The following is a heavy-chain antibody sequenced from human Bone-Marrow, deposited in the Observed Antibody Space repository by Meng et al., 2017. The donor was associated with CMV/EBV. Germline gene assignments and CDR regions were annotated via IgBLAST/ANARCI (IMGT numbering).Heavy chain of an antibody. V-gene: IGHV4-4*07. CDR3: ASRTGDFLNDAFDI. J-gene: IGHJ3*02. Sequence: SETLSLTCTVSGGSISSYYWSWIRQPAGKGLEWIGRIYTSGSTNYNPSLKSRVTMSVDTSKNQFSLKLSSVTAADTAVYYCASRTGDFLNDAFDIWGQGTMVTVSS. D-gene: IGHD7-27*01. CDR1: GGSISSYY. CDR2: IYTSGST.